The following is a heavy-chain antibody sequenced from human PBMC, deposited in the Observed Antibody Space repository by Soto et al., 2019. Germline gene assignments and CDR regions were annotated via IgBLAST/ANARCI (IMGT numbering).Heavy chain of an antibody. CDR3: ARVTMVIRDSDHFGVDV. CDR2: ISHTGTT. Sequence: PSETLSLNCLVSGVPISSPYSWGWIRQPPGKGLEWIGSISHTGTTSYSPSLTSRVSISVDTSKNQVSLKLTSVTAADTAVYFCARVTMVIRDSDHFGVDVWGHGTTVTVSS. J-gene: IGHJ6*02. V-gene: IGHV4-38-2*02. D-gene: IGHD4-17*01. CDR1: GVPISSPYS.